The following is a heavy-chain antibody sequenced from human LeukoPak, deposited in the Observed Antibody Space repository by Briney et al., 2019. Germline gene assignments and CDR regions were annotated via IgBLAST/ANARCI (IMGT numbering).Heavy chain of an antibody. V-gene: IGHV4-30-4*08. J-gene: IGHJ3*02. CDR2: IFYSGST. D-gene: IGHD5-18*01. Sequence: PSQTLSLTCTVSGGSISSGDYYWSWIRQPPGKGLEWIGYIFYSGSTSYNPSLKSRVTISVDTSKNQFSLKLSSVTAADTAVYYCAREGVTWIQLWKGGAFDIWGQGTMVTVSS. CDR3: AREGVTWIQLWKGGAFDI. CDR1: GGSISSGDYY.